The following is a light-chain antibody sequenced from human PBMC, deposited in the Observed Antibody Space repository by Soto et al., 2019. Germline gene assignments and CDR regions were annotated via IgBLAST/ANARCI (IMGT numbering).Light chain of an antibody. Sequence: IVLTQSPGTLSLSPGERATLSCRASQSVSSSYLAWYQQKPGQAPRLLIYGASSRATGIPDRFSSSGSGTDFTLTISRLEPEDFAVYYCQQYGSSPPITFGGGTKVDIK. CDR1: QSVSSSY. V-gene: IGKV3-20*01. CDR3: QQYGSSPPIT. CDR2: GAS. J-gene: IGKJ4*01.